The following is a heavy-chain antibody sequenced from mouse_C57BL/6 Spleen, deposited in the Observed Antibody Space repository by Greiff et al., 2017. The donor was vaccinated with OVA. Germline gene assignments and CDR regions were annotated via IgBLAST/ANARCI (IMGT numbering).Heavy chain of an antibody. D-gene: IGHD2-3*01. CDR2: IYIGSGYT. J-gene: IGHJ2*01. V-gene: IGHV1-58*01. CDR1: GYTFTSYG. Sequence: VQLQQSGAELVRPGSSVKMSCKTSGYTFTSYGINWVKQRPGQGLEWIGYIYIGSGYTEYNEQFKGKATLTSDTSSSTAYMQLSSLTSEDSAIYFCARLRIYDGYYIGYWGKGTTLSVSS. CDR3: ARLRIYDGYYIGY.